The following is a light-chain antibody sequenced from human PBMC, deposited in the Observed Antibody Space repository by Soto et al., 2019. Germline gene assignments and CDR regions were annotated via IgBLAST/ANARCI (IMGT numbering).Light chain of an antibody. V-gene: IGKV3-20*01. CDR1: QSVSTSY. CDR2: GAS. J-gene: IGKJ1*01. Sequence: EIVLTQSPGTLSLSPGERATLSCRASQSVSTSYLAWYQHKPGQAPRLLIYGASRRATGVPDRFSGSGSGRDYTLTISRLELEDFEVYYWPHYGSSRTFGQGTKVEIK. CDR3: PHYGSSRT.